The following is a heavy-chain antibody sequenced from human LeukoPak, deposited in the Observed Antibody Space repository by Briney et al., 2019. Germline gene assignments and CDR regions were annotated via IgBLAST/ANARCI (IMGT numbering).Heavy chain of an antibody. CDR2: IYPGDSDT. D-gene: IGHD3-22*01. CDR1: GSSFTSYW. V-gene: IGHV5-51*01. J-gene: IGHJ4*02. Sequence: GASLKISCKGFGSSFTSYWIGWVRQLPGKGLEWMGIIYPGDSDTRYSPSFQGHVTISADKSISTAYLQWSRLRASDTAMYFCARSTYYYDSSAYYFDYWGQGTLVTVSS. CDR3: ARSTYYYDSSAYYFDY.